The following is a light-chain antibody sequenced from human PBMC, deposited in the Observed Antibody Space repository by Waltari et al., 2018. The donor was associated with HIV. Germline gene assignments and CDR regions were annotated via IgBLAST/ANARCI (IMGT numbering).Light chain of an antibody. J-gene: IGKJ1*01. Sequence: DVRMTQSPSTLSASVGAGVTITCRTSLGINRWLAWYQQKPGKAPKLLIYKASILESGVPSRFSGSGSGTEFTLTISSLQPDDIATYFCQQYNYYRTFGPGTKVEIK. CDR1: LGINRW. V-gene: IGKV1-5*03. CDR2: KAS. CDR3: QQYNYYRT.